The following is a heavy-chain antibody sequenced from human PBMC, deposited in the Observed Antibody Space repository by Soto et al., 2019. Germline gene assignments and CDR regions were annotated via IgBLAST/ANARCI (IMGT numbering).Heavy chain of an antibody. CDR2: ISYDGSNK. V-gene: IGHV3-30*18. CDR3: AKDGGHFDFWSGFSDAFDI. Sequence: QVQLVESGGGVVQPGRSLRLSCAASGFTFSSYGMHWVRQALGKGLEWVAVISYDGSNKYYADSVKGRFTISRDNSKNTLYLQMNSLRAEDTAVYYCAKDGGHFDFWSGFSDAFDIWGQGTMVTVSS. D-gene: IGHD3-3*01. J-gene: IGHJ3*02. CDR1: GFTFSSYG.